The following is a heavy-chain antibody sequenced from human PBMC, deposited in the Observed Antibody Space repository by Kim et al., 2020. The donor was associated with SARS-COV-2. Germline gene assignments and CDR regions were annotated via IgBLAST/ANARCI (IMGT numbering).Heavy chain of an antibody. J-gene: IGHJ6*02. Sequence: ASVKVSCKASGYTFTSYGISWVRQAPGQGLEWMGWISAYNGNTNYAQKLQGRVTMTTDTSTSTAYMELRSLRSDDTAVYYCARETKTGIQLWPRGYYGMDVWGQGTTVTVSS. CDR3: ARETKTGIQLWPRGYYGMDV. D-gene: IGHD5-18*01. CDR1: GYTFTSYG. CDR2: ISAYNGNT. V-gene: IGHV1-18*01.